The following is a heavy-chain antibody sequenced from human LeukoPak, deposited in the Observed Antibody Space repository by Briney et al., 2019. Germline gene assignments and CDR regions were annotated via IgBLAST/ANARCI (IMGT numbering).Heavy chain of an antibody. V-gene: IGHV3-30*18. J-gene: IGHJ6*02. CDR2: ISYDGSNK. Sequence: GGSLRLSCAASGFTFTSYGMHWVRHAPGKGMEWEAVISYDGSNKYYADSVKGRFTISRDNSKNTLYLQMNSVSAEDTAVYCCAKERTSDYYGMDVWGQGTTVTVSS. CDR3: AKERTSDYYGMDV. CDR1: GFTFTSYG.